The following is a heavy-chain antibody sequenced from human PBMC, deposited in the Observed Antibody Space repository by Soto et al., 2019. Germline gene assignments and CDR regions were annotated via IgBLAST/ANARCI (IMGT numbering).Heavy chain of an antibody. V-gene: IGHV1-46*03. D-gene: IGHD6-13*01. Sequence: ASVKVSCKASGYTFTSYYMHWVRQAPGQGLEWMGIINPSGGSTSYAQKFQGRVTMTRDTSTSTVYMELSSLRSEDTAVYYCARDLGIAAAGLRNWFDPWGQGTLVTVSS. CDR3: ARDLGIAAAGLRNWFDP. CDR2: INPSGGST. J-gene: IGHJ5*02. CDR1: GYTFTSYY.